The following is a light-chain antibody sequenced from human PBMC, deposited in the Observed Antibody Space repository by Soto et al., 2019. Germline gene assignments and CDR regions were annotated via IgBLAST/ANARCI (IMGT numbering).Light chain of an antibody. Sequence: DIVLTQSPGTLSLSPGERATLSCRTSQSVSSIYLAWYQQKPGQAPRPLIYGASSRATGIPDRFSGSGSGTDFTLTISGLEPEDFAVYFCQHYGSSSWTFGQGTK. V-gene: IGKV3-20*01. CDR3: QHYGSSSWT. CDR2: GAS. CDR1: QSVSSIY. J-gene: IGKJ1*01.